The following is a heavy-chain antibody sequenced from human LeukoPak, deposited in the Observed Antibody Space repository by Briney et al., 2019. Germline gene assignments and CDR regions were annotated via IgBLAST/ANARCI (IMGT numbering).Heavy chain of an antibody. CDR1: GYTLTELS. CDR3: ATGQYYDSSVYFGY. V-gene: IGHV1-24*01. CDR2: FDPEDGET. J-gene: IGHJ4*02. D-gene: IGHD3-22*01. Sequence: GASVKVSCKVSGYTLTELSMHWVRQAPGKGLEWMGGFDPEDGETIYAQKFQGRVTMTEDTSTDTAYMELSSLRSEDTAVYYCATGQYYDSSVYFGYWGQGPLLPVSS.